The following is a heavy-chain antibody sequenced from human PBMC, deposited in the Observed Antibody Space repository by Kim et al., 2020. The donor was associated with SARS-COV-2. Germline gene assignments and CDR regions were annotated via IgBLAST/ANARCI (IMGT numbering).Heavy chain of an antibody. J-gene: IGHJ4*02. CDR1: GGTFSSYA. V-gene: IGHV1-69*13. Sequence: SVKVSCKASGGTFSSYAISWVRQAPGQGLEWMGGIIPIFGTANYAQKFQGRVTITADESTSTAYMELSSLRSEDTAVYYCARGDDYGGNYFDYWGQGTLVTVSS. CDR2: IIPIFGTA. D-gene: IGHD4-17*01. CDR3: ARGDDYGGNYFDY.